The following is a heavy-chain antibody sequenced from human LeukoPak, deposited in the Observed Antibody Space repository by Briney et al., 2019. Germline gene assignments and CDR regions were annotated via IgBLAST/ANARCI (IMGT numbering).Heavy chain of an antibody. CDR1: GFAFSSYT. V-gene: IGHV3-23*01. Sequence: GGSLRLSCTASGFAFSSYTMTWVRQAPGKGLKWVSTITTGDGNTYYADSVKGRFTVSRDDSKNTLYLQMNSLRAEDTAVYYCAKDGGLWVSAHWGDSWGRGTLVTVSS. D-gene: IGHD7-27*01. CDR2: ITTGDGNT. CDR3: AKDGGLWVSAHWGDS. J-gene: IGHJ4*02.